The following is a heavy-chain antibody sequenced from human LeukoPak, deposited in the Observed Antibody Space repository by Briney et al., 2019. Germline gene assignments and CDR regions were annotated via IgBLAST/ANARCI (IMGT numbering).Heavy chain of an antibody. CDR1: GFAFSSYN. CDR2: IGSSGSPT. CDR3: ARRPYSDTSGRLSDV. V-gene: IGHV3-48*02. D-gene: IGHD3-22*01. J-gene: IGHJ6*02. Sequence: GGSLRLSCAASGFAFSSYNMNWVRQAPGKRLEWISYIGSSGSPTHYADSVGGRFTISRDNAKNSLYLQMNSLRDEDTAVYFCARRPYSDTSGRLSDVWGQGTTVTVSS.